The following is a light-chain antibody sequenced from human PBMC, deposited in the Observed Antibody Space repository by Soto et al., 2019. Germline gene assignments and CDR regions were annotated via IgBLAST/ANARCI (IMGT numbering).Light chain of an antibody. V-gene: IGKV3-20*01. CDR2: GAS. CDR3: QQYGSSPPVT. Sequence: EIVLTQSPGTLSLSPGERATLSCRASQSVSSSYLAWYQQKPGQAPRLLIYGASGRATGIPDRFSGSGSGTDFTLTTISMEPEEFAVYYCQQYGSSPPVTFGQGTRLEIK. J-gene: IGKJ5*01. CDR1: QSVSSSY.